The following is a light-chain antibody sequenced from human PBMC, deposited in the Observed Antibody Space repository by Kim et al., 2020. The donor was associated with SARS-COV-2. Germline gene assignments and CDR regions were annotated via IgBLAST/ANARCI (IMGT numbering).Light chain of an antibody. CDR2: SNN. Sequence: QSVLTQPPSASGTPGQRVTISCSGSSSNIGSNTVNWYQQLPGTAPKLLIYSNNQRPSGVPDRFSGSKSGTSASLAISGLQSEDEADYYCAAWDDILNSRGVFGTGSRVTVL. V-gene: IGLV1-44*01. CDR3: AAWDDILNSRGV. J-gene: IGLJ1*01. CDR1: SSNIGSNT.